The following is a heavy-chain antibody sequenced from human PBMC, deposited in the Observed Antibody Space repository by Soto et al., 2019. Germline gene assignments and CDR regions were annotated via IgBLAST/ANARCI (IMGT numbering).Heavy chain of an antibody. CDR3: AREGGAAPGARREWYLDL. CDR1: GYPLIDFY. J-gene: IGHJ2*01. V-gene: IGHV1-2*02. D-gene: IGHD6-25*01. CDR2: INPHTGDT. Sequence: QVQLVQSGAEVKKPGASVTVSCKTSGYPLIDFYIHWVRQAPGQGLEWMAWINPHTGDTNTALKFQGRVTMTRDTSINTAFMELTRLSSDDTAVYYCAREGGAAPGARREWYLDLWGRGTLVSVSS.